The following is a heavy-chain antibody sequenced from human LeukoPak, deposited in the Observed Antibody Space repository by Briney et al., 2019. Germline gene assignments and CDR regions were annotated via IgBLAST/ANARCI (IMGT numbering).Heavy chain of an antibody. J-gene: IGHJ3*02. CDR2: INSDGSST. D-gene: IGHD1-26*01. CDR3: ARVGGSNAFDI. Sequence: PGGSLRLSCGASGFTFSSYWVHWVRQAPGKGLVWVSPINSDGSSTSYADSVKGRFTISRDNAKNTLSLQMNSLRAEDTAVYYCARVGGSNAFDIWGQGTMVIVSS. V-gene: IGHV3-74*01. CDR1: GFTFSSYW.